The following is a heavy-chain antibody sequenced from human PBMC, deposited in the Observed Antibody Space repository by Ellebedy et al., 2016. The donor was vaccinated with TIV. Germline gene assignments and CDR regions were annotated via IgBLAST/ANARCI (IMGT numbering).Heavy chain of an antibody. V-gene: IGHV3-48*04. CDR3: ASDYGGPDY. CDR2: ISSRSDTI. Sequence: GESLKISCAASGFSFGSYSMTWVRRAPGKGLEWLSYISSRSDTIHYADSVKGRFTSSRDNAQNTLYLQMNGLTVEDTAVYYCASDYGGPDYWGQGTLVTVSS. J-gene: IGHJ4*02. CDR1: GFSFGSYS. D-gene: IGHD4-23*01.